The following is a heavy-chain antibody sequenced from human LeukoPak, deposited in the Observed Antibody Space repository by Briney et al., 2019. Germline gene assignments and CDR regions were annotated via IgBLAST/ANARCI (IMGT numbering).Heavy chain of an antibody. V-gene: IGHV4-59*01. CDR1: GGSISAYY. Sequence: SETLSLTCTVSGGSISAYYWSWVRQPPRKGLEWVGYIYYSGSTNYNPSLKSRVTISVDTSKNQFSLKLSSVTAADTAVYYCARALGMTTVIGAHYGMDVWGQGTTVTVSS. J-gene: IGHJ6*02. CDR2: IYYSGST. D-gene: IGHD4-11*01. CDR3: ARALGMTTVIGAHYGMDV.